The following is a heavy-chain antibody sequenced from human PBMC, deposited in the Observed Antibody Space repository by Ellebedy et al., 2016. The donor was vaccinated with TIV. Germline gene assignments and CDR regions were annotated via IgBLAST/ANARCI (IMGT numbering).Heavy chain of an antibody. J-gene: IGHJ4*02. CDR1: GYRLSDFY. Sequence: ASVKVSCXASGYRLSDFYIHWVRQAPGQGLDWMGVIDPSNGGTTYAQKFQGRIILTTDTSTRTVYMDLSTLTSEDTDTYYCARYHSSGDDYWGQGTLVTVSS. CDR3: ARYHSSGDDY. D-gene: IGHD6-19*01. CDR2: IDPSNGGT. V-gene: IGHV1-46*01.